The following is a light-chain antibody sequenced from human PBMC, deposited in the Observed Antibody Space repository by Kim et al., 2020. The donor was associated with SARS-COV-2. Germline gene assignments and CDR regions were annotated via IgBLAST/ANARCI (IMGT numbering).Light chain of an antibody. J-gene: IGKJ1*01. CDR1: QSITNY. V-gene: IGKV1-39*01. Sequence: ASVGDRVTITCRASQSITNYLNWYQQKPGKTPQLLIHAASSLESGVPSRFSGTGSGTYFTLTISSLQPEDFATYYCQSSYSSSWTFGQGTKVDIK. CDR2: AAS. CDR3: QSSYSSSWT.